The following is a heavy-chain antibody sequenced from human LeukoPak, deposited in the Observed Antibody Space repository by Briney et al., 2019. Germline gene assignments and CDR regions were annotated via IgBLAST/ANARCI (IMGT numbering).Heavy chain of an antibody. J-gene: IGHJ3*02. D-gene: IGHD3-3*02. CDR2: IYSGGST. CDR3: ARDLLAPGFDAFDI. Sequence: ETLSLTCTVSGGSISSYYWSWVRQAPGKGLEWVSVIYSGGSTYYADSVKGRFTISRDNSKNTLYLQMNSLRAEDTAVYYCARDLLAPGFDAFDIWGQGTMVTVSS. V-gene: IGHV3-53*01. CDR1: GGSISSYY.